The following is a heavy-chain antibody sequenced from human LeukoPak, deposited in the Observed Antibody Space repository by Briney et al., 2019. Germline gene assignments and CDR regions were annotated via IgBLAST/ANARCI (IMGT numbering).Heavy chain of an antibody. Sequence: ASVKVSCKASGYTFTSYCMHWVRQAPGQGLEWMGIINPSGGSTSYAQKFQGRVTMTRDMSTSTVYMELSSLRSEDTAVYYCARGPDSSGYYAREGLYYFDYWGQGTLVTVSS. CDR2: INPSGGST. J-gene: IGHJ4*02. CDR1: GYTFTSYC. CDR3: ARGPDSSGYYAREGLYYFDY. V-gene: IGHV1-46*01. D-gene: IGHD3-22*01.